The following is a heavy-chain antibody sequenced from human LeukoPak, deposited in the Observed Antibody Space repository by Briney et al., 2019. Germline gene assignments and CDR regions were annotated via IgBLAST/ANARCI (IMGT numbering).Heavy chain of an antibody. V-gene: IGHV3-21*01. D-gene: IGHD5-18*01. CDR3: ARDPGLGGGYSYGSGYYFDY. J-gene: IGHJ4*02. CDR1: GFTFSSYS. CDR2: ISSSSGYI. Sequence: GGSLRLSCEASGFTFSSYSMNWVRQAPGKGLEWVSSISSSSGYIYYADSVKGRFTISRDNAKNSLYLQMNSLRAEDTAVYYCARDPGLGGGYSYGSGYYFDYWGQGTLVTVSS.